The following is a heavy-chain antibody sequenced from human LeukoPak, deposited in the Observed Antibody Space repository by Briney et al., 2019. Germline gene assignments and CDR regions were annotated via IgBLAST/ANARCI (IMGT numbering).Heavy chain of an antibody. CDR3: ARVRYYYDSSGYYYDAFDI. CDR2: IYTSGST. J-gene: IGHJ3*02. V-gene: IGHV4-4*07. D-gene: IGHD3-22*01. Sequence: PSETLSLTCTVSGGSISSYYWSWIRQPAGKGLEWIGRIYTSGSTNCNPSLKSRVTISVDKSKNQFSLKLSSVTAADTAVYYCARVRYYYDSSGYYYDAFDIWGQGTMVTVSS. CDR1: GGSISSYY.